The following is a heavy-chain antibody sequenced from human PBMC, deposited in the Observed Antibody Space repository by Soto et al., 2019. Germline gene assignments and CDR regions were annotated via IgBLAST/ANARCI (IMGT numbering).Heavy chain of an antibody. CDR1: GYTFTSYY. D-gene: IGHD3-3*01. CDR3: ARCNRVFAVVTGAFDI. J-gene: IGHJ3*02. CDR2: INPSGGST. Sequence: ASVKVSCKASGYTFTSYYMHWVRQAPGQGLEWMGIINPSGGSTSYAQKFQGRVTMTRDTSTSTVYMELSSLRSEDTAVYYCARCNRVFAVVTGAFDIWGQGTMVT. V-gene: IGHV1-46*03.